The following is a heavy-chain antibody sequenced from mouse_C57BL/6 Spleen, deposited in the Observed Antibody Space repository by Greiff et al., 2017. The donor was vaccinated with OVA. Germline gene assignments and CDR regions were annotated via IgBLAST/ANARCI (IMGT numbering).Heavy chain of an antibody. V-gene: IGHV1-55*01. CDR2: IYPGSGST. D-gene: IGHD1-1*01. CDR1: GYTFTSYW. J-gene: IGHJ2*01. CDR3: ARRDYGSSYVFDY. Sequence: QVQLQQPGAELVKPGASVKMSCKASGYTFTSYWINWVKQRPGQGLAWIGDIYPGSGSTNYNEKFKSKATLTVDTSSSTAYMQLSSLTSEDSAVYYCARRDYGSSYVFDYWGQGTTLTVSS.